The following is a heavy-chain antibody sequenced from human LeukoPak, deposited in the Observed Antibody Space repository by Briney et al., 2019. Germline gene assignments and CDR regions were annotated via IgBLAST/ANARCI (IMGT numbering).Heavy chain of an antibody. V-gene: IGHV3-53*01. CDR2: IYSGGST. J-gene: IGHJ6*03. Sequence: GGSLRLSCAASGFTVSSNYMSWVRQAPGKGLEWVSVIYSGGSTYYADSVKGRFTISRDNSKSTLYLQMNSLRAEDTAVYYCARGPGGYCSSTSCYYYYYMDVWGKGTTVTISS. D-gene: IGHD2-2*03. CDR3: ARGPGGYCSSTSCYYYYYMDV. CDR1: GFTVSSNY.